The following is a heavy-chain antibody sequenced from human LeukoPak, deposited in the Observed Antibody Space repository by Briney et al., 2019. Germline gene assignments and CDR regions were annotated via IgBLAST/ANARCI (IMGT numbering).Heavy chain of an antibody. CDR3: ARVLGPYYDSSGYSYFDY. V-gene: IGHV1-18*01. Sequence: ASVKVSCKASGYTFTSYGISWVRQAPGQGLEWMGWISAYNGNTNYAQKLQGRVTMTTDTSTSPAYMELRSLRSDDTAVYYCARVLGPYYDSSGYSYFDYWGQGTLVTVSS. J-gene: IGHJ4*02. CDR1: GYTFTSYG. CDR2: ISAYNGNT. D-gene: IGHD3-22*01.